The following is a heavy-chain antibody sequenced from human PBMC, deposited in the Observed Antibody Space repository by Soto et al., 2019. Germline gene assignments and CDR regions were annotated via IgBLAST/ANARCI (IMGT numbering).Heavy chain of an antibody. CDR2: INPNSGGT. D-gene: IGHD1-7*01. CDR3: ARDGVAGTTGISAY. CDR1: GYTFTGYY. Sequence: ASVKVSCKASGYTFTGYYMHWVRQAPGQGLEWMGWINPNSGGTNYAQKFQGRVTMTRDTSISTAYMELSRLRSDDTAVYYCARDGVAGTTGISAYWGQGTLVTVSS. V-gene: IGHV1-2*02. J-gene: IGHJ4*02.